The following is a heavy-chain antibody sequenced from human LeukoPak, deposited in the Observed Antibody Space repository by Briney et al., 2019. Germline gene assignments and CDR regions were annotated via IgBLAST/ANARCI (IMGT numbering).Heavy chain of an antibody. CDR3: ATHVYSSGWYFDY. D-gene: IGHD6-19*01. CDR2: IHYSGST. Sequence: SETLSLTCTVSGDSIRSDSHYWGWIRQSPGKGLEWIGSIHYSGSTYYNPSLKSRATISVDTPKNQFSLKLSSVTAADTAVYYCATHVYSSGWYFDYWGQGTLVTVSS. CDR1: GDSIRSDSHY. J-gene: IGHJ4*02. V-gene: IGHV4-39*01.